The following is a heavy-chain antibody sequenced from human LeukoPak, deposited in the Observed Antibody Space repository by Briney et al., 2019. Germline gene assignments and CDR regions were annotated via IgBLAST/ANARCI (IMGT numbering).Heavy chain of an antibody. J-gene: IGHJ5*02. D-gene: IGHD3-22*01. Sequence: GESLQISCQGSGYSFTSYWIGWVRQMPGKGLEWMGIIYPGDSDTRYSPSFQGQVTISADKSISTAYLQWSSLKASDTAMYYCARRDSYDSSGYYVSWGQGTLVTVSS. V-gene: IGHV5-51*01. CDR3: ARRDSYDSSGYYVS. CDR1: GYSFTSYW. CDR2: IYPGDSDT.